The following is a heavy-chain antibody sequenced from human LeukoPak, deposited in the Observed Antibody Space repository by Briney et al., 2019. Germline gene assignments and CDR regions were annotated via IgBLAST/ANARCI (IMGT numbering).Heavy chain of an antibody. CDR1: GGTFSSYA. V-gene: IGHV1-69*05. CDR2: IIPIFGTA. D-gene: IGHD3-3*01. CDR3: ALWSGYYTLLDH. J-gene: IGHJ5*02. Sequence: ASVKVSCKASGGTFSSYAISWVRQAPGQGLEWMGGIIPIFGTANYAQKFQGRVTITTDESTSTAYMELSSLRSEDTAVYYCALWSGYYTLLDHWGQGTLVTVSS.